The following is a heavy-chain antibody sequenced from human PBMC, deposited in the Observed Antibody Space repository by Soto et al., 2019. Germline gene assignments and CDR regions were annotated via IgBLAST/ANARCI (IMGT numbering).Heavy chain of an antibody. V-gene: IGHV6-1*01. D-gene: IGHD3-22*01. Sequence: PSQTLSLTCAISGDSVSSNSAAWNWIRQSPSRGLEWLGRTYYRSKWYNDYAVSVKSRITINPDTSKNQFSLQLNAVTPEDTAVYYCAREVNRVIDDTLAAAFDIWGQGTMVTVSS. CDR1: GDSVSSNSAA. CDR3: AREVNRVIDDTLAAAFDI. J-gene: IGHJ3*02. CDR2: TYYRSKWYN.